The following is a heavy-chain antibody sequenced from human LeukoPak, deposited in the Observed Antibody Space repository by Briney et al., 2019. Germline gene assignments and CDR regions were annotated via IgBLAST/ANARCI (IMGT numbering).Heavy chain of an antibody. D-gene: IGHD3-10*01. Sequence: SETPSLTCSVSGGSIRSSLYYWGWIRQPPGKGLEWIGSVYHSGSTFYNPSLKSRVTTSIDTSKNQFSLNLSSVTAADTAVYYCARHPGYFGSGTYSAGYFDYWGQGTLVTVSS. CDR3: ARHPGYFGSGTYSAGYFDY. CDR2: VYHSGST. CDR1: GGSIRSSLYY. J-gene: IGHJ4*02. V-gene: IGHV4-39*01.